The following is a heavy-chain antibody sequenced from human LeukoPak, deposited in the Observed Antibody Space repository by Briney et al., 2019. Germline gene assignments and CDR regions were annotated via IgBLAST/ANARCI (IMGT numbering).Heavy chain of an antibody. V-gene: IGHV3-30*18. CDR1: GFTFSSYG. CDR3: AKFRFLEETYGMDV. CDR2: ISYDGSIK. D-gene: IGHD3-3*01. Sequence: GGSLRLSCAASGFTFSSYGMHWVRQAPGKGLEWVAVISYDGSIKYYADSVKGRFTISRDNSKNTLYLQMNSLRAEDTAVYYCAKFRFLEETYGMDVWGQGTTVTVSS. J-gene: IGHJ6*02.